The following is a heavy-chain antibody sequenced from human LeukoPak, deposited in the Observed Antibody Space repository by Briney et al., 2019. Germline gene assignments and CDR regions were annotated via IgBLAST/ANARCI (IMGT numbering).Heavy chain of an antibody. J-gene: IGHJ6*03. D-gene: IGHD2-21*02. V-gene: IGHV3-43*02. CDR2: NSGDGGTT. Sequence: GGSLRLSCTASGFSFNDFVMQWVRQVPGKNLEWVVLNSGDGGTTDYASSVEGRFTISRDNTQKSLFLEMNNLGTEDTALYYCAKSGLGDHGIFTGRGSPYYYYYLDVWGKGTTVIVS. CDR1: GFSFNDFV. CDR3: AKSGLGDHGIFTGRGSPYYYYYLDV.